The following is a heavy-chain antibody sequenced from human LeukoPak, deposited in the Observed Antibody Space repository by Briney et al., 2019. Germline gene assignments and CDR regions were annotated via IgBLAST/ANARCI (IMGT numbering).Heavy chain of an antibody. V-gene: IGHV4-30-2*01. J-gene: IGHJ6*03. CDR3: ARVFLSDYYYYYMDV. Sequence: SQTLSLTCTVSGGSISSGGYYWSWIRQPPGKGLEWIGYIYHSGSTYYNPSLKSRVTISVDRSKNQFSLKLSSVTAADTAVYYCARVFLSDYYYYYMDVWGKGTTVTVSS. CDR1: GGSISSGGYY. CDR2: IYHSGST. D-gene: IGHD2/OR15-2a*01.